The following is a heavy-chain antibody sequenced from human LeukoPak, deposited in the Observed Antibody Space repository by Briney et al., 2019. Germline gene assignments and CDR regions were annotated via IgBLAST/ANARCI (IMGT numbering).Heavy chain of an antibody. Sequence: GGSLRLSCAASGFTFRTYAMSWVRQAPGKGLEWVSAISGSGGNTYYADSVKGRFTISRDNFKNMLYLQMNSLKAEDTAVYYCTRTDGDHFYWGQGTLVTVSS. CDR3: TRTDGDHFY. D-gene: IGHD4-17*01. J-gene: IGHJ4*02. V-gene: IGHV3-23*01. CDR2: ISGSGGNT. CDR1: GFTFRTYA.